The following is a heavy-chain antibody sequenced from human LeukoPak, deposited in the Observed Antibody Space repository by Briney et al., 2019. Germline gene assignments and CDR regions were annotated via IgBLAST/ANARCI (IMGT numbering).Heavy chain of an antibody. V-gene: IGHV1-2*02. Sequence: ASVKVSCKVPGYTFTGYYIHWVRQAPGQGLEWMGWINPNRGVTNHAQKFQGRVTMTRDTSISTAYMELSRLRSDDTAVYYCFYMDVWGKGTTVIVSS. CDR2: INPNRGVT. J-gene: IGHJ6*03. CDR1: GYTFTGYY. CDR3: FYMDV.